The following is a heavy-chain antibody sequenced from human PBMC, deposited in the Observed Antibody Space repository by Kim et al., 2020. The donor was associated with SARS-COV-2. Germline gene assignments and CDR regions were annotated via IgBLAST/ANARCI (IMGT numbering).Heavy chain of an antibody. V-gene: IGHV4-34*01. Sequence: PSLKSRVTISVNTSKNQFSLKLSSVTAADTAVYYCARVGVPRSGYKAFDIWGQGTMVTVSS. CDR3: ARVGVPRSGYKAFDI. J-gene: IGHJ3*02. D-gene: IGHD3-22*01.